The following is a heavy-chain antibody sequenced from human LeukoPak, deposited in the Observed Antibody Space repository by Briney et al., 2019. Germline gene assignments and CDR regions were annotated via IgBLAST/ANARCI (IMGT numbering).Heavy chain of an antibody. CDR3: ARAMTTVTTGDY. CDR2: IYYSGST. V-gene: IGHV4-59*12. D-gene: IGHD4-17*01. Sequence: PSETLSLTCTVSGGSISSYYWSWIRQPPGKGLEWIGYIYYSGSTNYNPSLKSRVTISVDTSKDQFSLKLSSVTAADTAVYYCARAMTTVTTGDYWGQGTLVTVSS. CDR1: GGSISSYY. J-gene: IGHJ4*02.